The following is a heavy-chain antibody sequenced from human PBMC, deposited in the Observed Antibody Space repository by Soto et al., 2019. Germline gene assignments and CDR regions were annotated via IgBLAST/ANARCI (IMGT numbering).Heavy chain of an antibody. D-gene: IGHD3-22*01. CDR1: GYTFTGYY. CDR3: ARDRPPRSGYAYYYGMDG. CDR2: INPNSGGT. Sequence: ASVKVSCKASGYTFTGYYMHWVRQAPGQGLEWMGWINPNSGGTNYAQKFQGWVTMTRDTSISTAYMELGRLRSDDKAVEYWARDRPPRSGYAYYYGMDGWGQGTTVTVSS. J-gene: IGHJ6*02. V-gene: IGHV1-2*04.